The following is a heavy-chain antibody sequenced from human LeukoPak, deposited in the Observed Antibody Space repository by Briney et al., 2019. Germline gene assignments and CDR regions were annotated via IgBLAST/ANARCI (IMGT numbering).Heavy chain of an antibody. CDR1: GFSLSTSGVG. CDR2: IYWNDDK. Sequence: SGPTLVKPTQSLTLTCTFSGFSLSTSGVGVGWIRQPPGKALEWLALIYWNDDKRYSPTLKSRLTITKDTSKNQVVLTMTNMDPVDTATYYCARLLGQQLLYYFDYWGQGTLVTVSS. V-gene: IGHV2-5*01. CDR3: ARLLGQQLLYYFDY. J-gene: IGHJ4*02. D-gene: IGHD6-13*01.